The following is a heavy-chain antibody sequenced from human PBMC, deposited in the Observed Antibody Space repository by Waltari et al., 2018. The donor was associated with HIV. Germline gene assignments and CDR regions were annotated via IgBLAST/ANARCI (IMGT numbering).Heavy chain of an antibody. D-gene: IGHD6-6*01. CDR2: MNPNSGNT. V-gene: IGHV1-8*01. CDR3: TWYIAAYYNWFDP. CDR1: GYTFTTYD. Sequence: QVQLVQSGAEVKKPGASVKVSCKASGYTFTTYDINWVRQATGQVLEWMGWMNPNSGNTGYAQKFQGRVTMTRDTSISTAYMELSSLRSEDTAIYYCTWYIAAYYNWFDPWGQGTLVTVSS. J-gene: IGHJ5*02.